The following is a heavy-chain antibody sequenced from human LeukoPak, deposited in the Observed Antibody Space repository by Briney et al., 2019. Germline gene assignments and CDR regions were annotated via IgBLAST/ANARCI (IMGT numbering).Heavy chain of an antibody. D-gene: IGHD3-16*02. Sequence: GGSLRLSCAASGFPFSSYTMNWVRQAPGRGLEGVSSITSIGGYIYYADSVKGRFTISRDNAKNSLYLQMNSLRAEDTAVYYCARDAIIGGILVWGQGTLVTVSS. J-gene: IGHJ4*02. CDR2: ITSIGGYI. CDR1: GFPFSSYT. V-gene: IGHV3-21*01. CDR3: ARDAIIGGILV.